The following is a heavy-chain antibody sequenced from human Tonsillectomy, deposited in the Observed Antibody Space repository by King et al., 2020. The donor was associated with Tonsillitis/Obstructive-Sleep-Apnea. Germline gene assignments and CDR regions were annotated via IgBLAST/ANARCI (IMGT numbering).Heavy chain of an antibody. CDR2: ISAYNGNX. Sequence: QLVQSGAEVKKPGASVKVSCKASGYTFTNYGISWVRQXPGQGLEWMGWISAYNGNXNSAQKLQGRVTMTTDTSTSTAFMELMSLGSDDTAVYYCARDSMSHFYDSSAYYTFDYWGQGTLVTVSS. CDR1: GYTFTNYG. V-gene: IGHV1-18*01. D-gene: IGHD3-22*01. J-gene: IGHJ4*02. CDR3: ARDSMSHFYDSSAYYTFDY.